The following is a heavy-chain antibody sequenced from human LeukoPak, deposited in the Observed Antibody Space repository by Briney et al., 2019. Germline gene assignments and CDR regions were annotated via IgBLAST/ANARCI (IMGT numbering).Heavy chain of an antibody. CDR2: IGTAGDT. J-gene: IGHJ4*02. CDR3: ASGYCSSTSCWNLEY. CDR1: GFTFSSYD. Sequence: PGGSLRLSCAASGFTFSSYDMHWVRQATGKGLEWVSAIGTAGDTYYPGSVKGRFTISRENAKNSSYLQMNSLRAGDTAVYYCASGYCSSTSCWNLEYWGQGTLVTVSS. V-gene: IGHV3-13*04. D-gene: IGHD2-2*01.